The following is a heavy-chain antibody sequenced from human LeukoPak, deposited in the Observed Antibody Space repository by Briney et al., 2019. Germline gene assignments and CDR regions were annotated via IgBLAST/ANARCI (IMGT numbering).Heavy chain of an antibody. CDR1: GGSFSGNY. J-gene: IGHJ3*02. CDR3: AREIEDTAMVIPQTDDAFDI. CDR2: THHSGST. V-gene: IGHV4-34*01. D-gene: IGHD5-18*01. Sequence: SETLSLTCAVYGGSFSGNYWSRIRQTPGKGLEWIGETHHSGSTNYNPSLKSRVTISVDTSKNQFSLKLSSVTAADTAVYYCAREIEDTAMVIPQTDDAFDIWGQGTMVTVSS.